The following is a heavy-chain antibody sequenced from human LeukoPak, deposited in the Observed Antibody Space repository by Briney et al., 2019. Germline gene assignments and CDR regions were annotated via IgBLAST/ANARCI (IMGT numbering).Heavy chain of an antibody. CDR1: GGSFSGYY. CDR3: ATRANRYGSGSYRPFDY. J-gene: IGHJ4*02. D-gene: IGHD3-10*01. V-gene: IGHV4-34*01. CDR2: INHSGST. Sequence: SETLSLTCAVYGGSFSGYYWSWIHQPPGKGLEWIGEINHSGSTNYNPSLKSRVTISVDKSKNQFSLKLSSVTAADTAVYYCATRANRYGSGSYRPFDYWGQGTLVTVSS.